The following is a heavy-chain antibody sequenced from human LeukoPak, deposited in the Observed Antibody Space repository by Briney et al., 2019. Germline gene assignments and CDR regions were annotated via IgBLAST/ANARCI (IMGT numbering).Heavy chain of an antibody. CDR3: AKSQTLNEGRLRFLEWLPSPYYFDY. D-gene: IGHD3-3*01. Sequence: GGSLRLSCAASGFTFSSYAMSWVRQAPGKGLEWVSAISGSGGSTYYADSVKGRFTISRDNSRNTLYLQMNSLRAEDTAVYYCAKSQTLNEGRLRFLEWLPSPYYFDYWGQGTLVTVSS. J-gene: IGHJ4*02. V-gene: IGHV3-23*01. CDR2: ISGSGGST. CDR1: GFTFSSYA.